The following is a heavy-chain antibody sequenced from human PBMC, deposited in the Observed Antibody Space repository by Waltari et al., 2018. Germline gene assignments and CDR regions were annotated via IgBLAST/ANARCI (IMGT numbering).Heavy chain of an antibody. CDR1: GFTFSDHC. Sequence: EVQLVESGGGLVHFGGSLRLSCAASGFTFSDHCMDWVRQAPGEGLECVVRIRNKAVSYTTDYASSVKGRFTSSRDDSKNSLYLQMNSLKTEDTAVYYCIRSFPLTDYWGQGTLVTVSS. J-gene: IGHJ4*02. V-gene: IGHV3-72*01. CDR2: IRNKAVSYTT. CDR3: IRSFPLTDY.